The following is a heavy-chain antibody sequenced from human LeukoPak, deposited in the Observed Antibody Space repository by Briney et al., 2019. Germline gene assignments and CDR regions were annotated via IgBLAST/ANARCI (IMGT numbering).Heavy chain of an antibody. V-gene: IGHV4-59*01. CDR1: GGSISSYY. J-gene: IGHJ4*02. CDR2: IYYSGST. CDR3: ARDGDYYDSSGYYGFDY. D-gene: IGHD3-22*01. Sequence: SETLSLTCTVSGGSISSYYWIWIRQPPGKGLEWIGYIYYSGSTNYNPSLKSRVTISVDTSKNQFSLKLSSVTAADTAVYYCARDGDYYDSSGYYGFDYWGQGTLVTVSS.